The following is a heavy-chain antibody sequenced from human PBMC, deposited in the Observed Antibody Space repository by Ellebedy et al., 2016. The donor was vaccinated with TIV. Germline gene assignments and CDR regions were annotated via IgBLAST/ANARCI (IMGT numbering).Heavy chain of an antibody. V-gene: IGHV3-7*03. Sequence: GESLKISCAASGFTFSTYWMTWVRQAPGKGLEWVANIKQDGSEKYYVDSVKGRFTISRDNAKNSLYLQMNSLRPKDTAVYYCAFPRAGYNSGWTYWGQGTLVTVSS. D-gene: IGHD6-19*01. CDR1: GFTFSTYW. CDR2: IKQDGSEK. J-gene: IGHJ4*02. CDR3: AFPRAGYNSGWTY.